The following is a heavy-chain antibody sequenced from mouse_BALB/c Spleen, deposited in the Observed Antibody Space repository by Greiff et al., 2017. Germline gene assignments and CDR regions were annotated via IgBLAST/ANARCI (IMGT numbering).Heavy chain of an antibody. CDR1: GYTFTSYY. Sequence: VQLQQSGADLVKPGASVKLSCKASGYTFTSYYMYWVKQRPGQGLEWIGEINPSNGGTNFNEKFKSKATLTVDKSSSTAYMQLSSLTSEDSAVYYCTRSGHYKDAMDYWGQGTSVTASS. J-gene: IGHJ4*01. V-gene: IGHV1S81*02. CDR3: TRSGHYKDAMDY. D-gene: IGHD2-12*01. CDR2: INPSNGGT.